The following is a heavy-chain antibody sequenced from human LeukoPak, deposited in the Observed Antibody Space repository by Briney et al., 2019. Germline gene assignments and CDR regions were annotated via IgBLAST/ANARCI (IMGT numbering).Heavy chain of an antibody. CDR2: IYTSGST. J-gene: IGHJ4*02. CDR1: GGSISSYY. Sequence: SETLSLTCTVSGGSISSYYWSWIRQPPGKGLEWIGYIYTSGSTNYNPSLKSRVTISVDTSKNQFSLKLSSVTAADTAVYYCARMEAGYYFDYWGQETLVTVSS. D-gene: IGHD6-19*01. V-gene: IGHV4-4*09. CDR3: ARMEAGYYFDY.